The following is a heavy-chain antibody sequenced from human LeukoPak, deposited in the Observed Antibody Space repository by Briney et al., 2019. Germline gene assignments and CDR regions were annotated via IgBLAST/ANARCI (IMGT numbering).Heavy chain of an antibody. CDR1: GFTFSSYG. V-gene: IGHV3-30*02. CDR2: IRYDGSNK. CDR3: AKDDYGSGSYGFDP. D-gene: IGHD3-10*01. J-gene: IGHJ5*02. Sequence: EGSLRLSCAVSGFTFSSYGMHWVRQAPGKGLEWVAFIRYDGSNKYYADSVKGRFTISRDNSKNTLYLQMNSLRAGDTAVYYCAKDDYGSGSYGFDPWGQGTLVTVSS.